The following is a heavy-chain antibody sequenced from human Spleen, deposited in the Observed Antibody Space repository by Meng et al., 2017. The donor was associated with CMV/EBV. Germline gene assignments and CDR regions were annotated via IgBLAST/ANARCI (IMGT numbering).Heavy chain of an antibody. CDR2: ISAYNGHT. V-gene: IGHV1-18*01. D-gene: IGHD6-25*01. J-gene: IGHJ4*02. CDR1: GVTFTTHG. CDR3: TGGSGWPFFDY. Sequence: CKASGVTFTTHGVNWVRQAPGQGLEWMAWISAYNGHTNYAHKFQGRFTVTADTSTSTAFMELRSLRSDDTAVYYCTGGSGWPFFDYWGQGTLVTVSS.